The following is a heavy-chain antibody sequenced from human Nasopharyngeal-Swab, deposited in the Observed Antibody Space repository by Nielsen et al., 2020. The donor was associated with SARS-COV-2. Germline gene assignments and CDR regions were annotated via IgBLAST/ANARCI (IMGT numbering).Heavy chain of an antibody. J-gene: IGHJ4*02. CDR1: GFTFSSYG. V-gene: IGHV3-33*01. D-gene: IGHD3-22*01. Sequence: GESLKISCAASGFTFSSYGMHWVRQAPGKGLEWVAVIWYDGSNKYYADSVKGRFTISRDNSKNTLYLQMNSLRAEDTAVYYCARDYYDSSGYYYFDYWGQGILVTVSS. CDR2: IWYDGSNK. CDR3: ARDYYDSSGYYYFDY.